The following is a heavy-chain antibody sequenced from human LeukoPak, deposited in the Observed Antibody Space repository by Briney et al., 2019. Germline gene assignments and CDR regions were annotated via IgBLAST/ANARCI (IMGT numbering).Heavy chain of an antibody. CDR1: GFTFSDYT. Sequence: GGSLRLSCTASGFTFSDYTMNWVRQTPGKGLVWVSNIDSDGSSTNYADSVEGRFAISRDNAKNTLYLQMDNLRVEDTAIYYCVRNWGEDYWGQGTLVTVSS. CDR2: IDSDGSST. CDR3: VRNWGEDY. V-gene: IGHV3-74*01. J-gene: IGHJ4*02. D-gene: IGHD7-27*01.